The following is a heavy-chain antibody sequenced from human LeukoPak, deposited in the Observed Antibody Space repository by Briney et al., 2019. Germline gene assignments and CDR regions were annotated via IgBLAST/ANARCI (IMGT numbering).Heavy chain of an antibody. CDR3: AKRVIRGVISPFDC. V-gene: IGHV3-23*01. CDR1: GFTFSTYA. D-gene: IGHD3-10*01. J-gene: IGHJ4*02. Sequence: GGSLRLSCAASGFTFSTYAMSWVRQTPRKGLEWVSAISGNGGHVYYAESVKGRFTVSRDNSKNTLFLQMSSLVTEDSAVYFCAKRVIRGVISPFDCGGQGTRVTVSA. CDR2: ISGNGGHV.